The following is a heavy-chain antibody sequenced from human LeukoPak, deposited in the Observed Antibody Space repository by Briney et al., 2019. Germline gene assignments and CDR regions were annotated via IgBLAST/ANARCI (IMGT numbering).Heavy chain of an antibody. D-gene: IGHD3-16*01. CDR1: GGSFSGYY. CDR2: IYYSGST. V-gene: IGHV4-59*01. Sequence: PSETLSLTCAVYGGSFSGYYWSWIRQPPGKGLEWIGYIYYSGSTNYNPSLKSRVTISVDTSKNQFSLKLSSVTAADTAVYYCARQSYVFYFDYWGQGTLVTVSS. J-gene: IGHJ4*02. CDR3: ARQSYVFYFDY.